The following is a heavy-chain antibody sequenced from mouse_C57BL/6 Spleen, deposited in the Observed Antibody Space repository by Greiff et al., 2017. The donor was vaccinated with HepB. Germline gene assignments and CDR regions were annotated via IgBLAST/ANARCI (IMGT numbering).Heavy chain of an antibody. CDR2: IDPENGDT. CDR3: TTRIYYGYDYFDY. Sequence: EVQLQQSGAELVRPGASVKLSCTASGFNIKDDYMHWVKQRPEQGLEWIGWIDPENGDTEYASKFQGKATITADTSSNTAYLQLSSLTSEDTAVYYGTTRIYYGYDYFDYWGQGTTLTVSS. V-gene: IGHV14-4*01. CDR1: GFNIKDDY. J-gene: IGHJ2*01. D-gene: IGHD2-2*01.